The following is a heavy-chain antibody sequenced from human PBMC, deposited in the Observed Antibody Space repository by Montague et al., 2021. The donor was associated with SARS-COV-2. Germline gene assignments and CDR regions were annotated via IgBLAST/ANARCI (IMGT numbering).Heavy chain of an antibody. V-gene: IGHV4-4*02. CDR1: GASITSSNC. CDR2: IYHSGGT. D-gene: IGHD2-15*01. CDR3: AIQIQQVVLSPAKLTNWFDP. J-gene: IGHJ5*02. Sequence: SETLSLTCTVSGASITSSNCWNWVRQPPGKGLEWIGQIYHSGGTNYNQSLKSRLTLSLDKSKNQISLNLSSVTAADTAVDYCAIQIQQVVLSPAKLTNWFDPWGLGTLVTVAS.